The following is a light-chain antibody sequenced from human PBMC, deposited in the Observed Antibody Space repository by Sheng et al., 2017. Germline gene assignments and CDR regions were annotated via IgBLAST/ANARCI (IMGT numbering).Light chain of an antibody. CDR1: QGISSY. Sequence: AIRMTQSPSSFSASTGDRVTITCRASQGISSYLAWYQQKPGKAPKLLIYAASTLQSGVPSRFSGSGSGTDFNLTINSLQSEDLATYFCYQYKTYPXTFGPGSKVDI. J-gene: IGKJ3*01. V-gene: IGKV1-8*01. CDR2: AAS. CDR3: YQYKTYPXT.